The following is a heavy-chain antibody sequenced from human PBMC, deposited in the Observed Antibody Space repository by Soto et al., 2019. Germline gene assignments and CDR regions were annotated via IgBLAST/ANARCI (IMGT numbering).Heavy chain of an antibody. D-gene: IGHD4-17*01. Sequence: DVQLVESGGDLVQPGGSLRLSCAASGFTFGNYWMAWVHQAPGKGLEWVANIRGDGSREYYLDSVRGRFSVSRDNAQESLYLQMTGLRVEDTAVYYCARDVNYGDGTAYYDVFDIWGQGTVVTVSS. CDR1: GFTFGNYW. J-gene: IGHJ3*02. V-gene: IGHV3-7*05. CDR3: ARDVNYGDGTAYYDVFDI. CDR2: IRGDGSRE.